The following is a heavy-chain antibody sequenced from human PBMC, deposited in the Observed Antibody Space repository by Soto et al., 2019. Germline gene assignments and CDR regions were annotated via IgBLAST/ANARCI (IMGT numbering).Heavy chain of an antibody. V-gene: IGHV4-31*03. Sequence: SETLSLTCTVSGGSVSSGGYYWSWIRQHPGTGLEWIGYIYYSGTTYFNPSLKSRASISLDTSKNEFSLKLTSVTAADAAVYYCARRALPQCINGVCYKDGFWDYWGQGALVTVSS. J-gene: IGHJ4*02. CDR2: IYYSGTT. CDR3: ARRALPQCINGVCYKDGFWDY. D-gene: IGHD2-8*01. CDR1: GGSVSSGGYY.